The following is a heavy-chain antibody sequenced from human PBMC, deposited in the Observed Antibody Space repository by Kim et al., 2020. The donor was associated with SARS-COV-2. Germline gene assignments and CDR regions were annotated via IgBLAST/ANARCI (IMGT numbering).Heavy chain of an antibody. J-gene: IGHJ6*02. D-gene: IGHD3-10*01. CDR1: GFTFSNAW. CDR3: TTEWPVWFGELSRYYYYGMDV. Sequence: GGSLRLSCAASGFTFSNAWMSWVRQAPGKGLEWVGRIKSKTDGGTTDYAAPVKGRFTISRDDSKNTLYLQMNSLKTEDTAVYYCTTEWPVWFGELSRYYYYGMDVWGQGTTVTVSS. V-gene: IGHV3-15*01. CDR2: IKSKTDGGTT.